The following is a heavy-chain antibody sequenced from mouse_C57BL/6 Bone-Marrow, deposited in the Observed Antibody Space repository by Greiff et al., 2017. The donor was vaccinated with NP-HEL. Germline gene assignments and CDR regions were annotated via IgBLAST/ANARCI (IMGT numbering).Heavy chain of an antibody. CDR2: INPNNGGT. J-gene: IGHJ2*01. D-gene: IGHD1-1*02. CDR3: ARRHMVYFDY. CDR1: GYTFTDYY. Sequence: EVQLQQSGPELVKPGASVKISCKASGYTFTDYYMNWVKQSHGKSLEWIGDINPNNGGTSYNQKFKGKATLTVDKSSSTAYMELRSLTSEYSAVYYCARRHMVYFDYWGQGTTLTVSS. V-gene: IGHV1-26*01.